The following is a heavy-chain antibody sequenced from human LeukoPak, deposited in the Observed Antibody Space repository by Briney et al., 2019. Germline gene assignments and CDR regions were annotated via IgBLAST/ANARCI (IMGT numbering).Heavy chain of an antibody. Sequence: GGSLRLSCAASGFTFSSYAMSWVRQAPGKGLEWVSVISGSGGTTNYADSVKGRFTISRDNSENTLYLQMNSLRAEDTAVYYCAKTPLLLWFGELSPSHFDYWGQGTLVTVSS. D-gene: IGHD3-10*01. CDR1: GFTFSSYA. V-gene: IGHV3-23*01. J-gene: IGHJ4*02. CDR2: ISGSGGTT. CDR3: AKTPLLLWFGELSPSHFDY.